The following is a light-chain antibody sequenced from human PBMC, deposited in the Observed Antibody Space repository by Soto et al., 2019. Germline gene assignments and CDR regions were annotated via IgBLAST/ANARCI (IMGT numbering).Light chain of an antibody. CDR3: CAYTARRTLV. CDR2: EVS. V-gene: IGLV2-14*01. CDR1: IRDVGAYNF. Sequence: QSALTQPASVSGSAGQSITISCTGTIRDVGAYNFVSWYQQHPGTAPKLIIYEVSNRPSGISSRFSGSRSGNTASLTISGLQAEDEGDYYCCAYTARRTLVFGGGTKLTVL. J-gene: IGLJ3*02.